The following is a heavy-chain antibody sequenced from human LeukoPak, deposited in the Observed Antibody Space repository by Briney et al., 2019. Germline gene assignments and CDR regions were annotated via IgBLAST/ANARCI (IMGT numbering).Heavy chain of an antibody. Sequence: SETLSLTCTVSGGSISSYYRSWIRQPPGKGLEWIGYIYYSGSTNYNPSLKSRVTISVDTSKNQFSLKLSSVTAADTAVYYCARLKSSSWGWFDPWGQGTLVTVSS. J-gene: IGHJ5*02. CDR1: GGSISSYY. CDR2: IYYSGST. V-gene: IGHV4-59*08. CDR3: ARLKSSSWGWFDP. D-gene: IGHD6-13*01.